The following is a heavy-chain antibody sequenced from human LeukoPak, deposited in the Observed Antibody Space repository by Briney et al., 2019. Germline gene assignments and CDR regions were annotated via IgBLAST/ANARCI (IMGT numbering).Heavy chain of an antibody. J-gene: IGHJ4*02. Sequence: GRSLRLSCAASGFTFSGYAMTWVRQAPGKGLEWVSSISYSAASTYYADSVKGRFTISRDNSKNTLYLQMNSLRAEDTAVYYCAKKGGQLELRHFDYWGQGTLVTVSS. CDR3: AKKGGQLELRHFDY. D-gene: IGHD1-7*01. CDR1: GFTFSGYA. CDR2: ISYSAAST. V-gene: IGHV3-23*01.